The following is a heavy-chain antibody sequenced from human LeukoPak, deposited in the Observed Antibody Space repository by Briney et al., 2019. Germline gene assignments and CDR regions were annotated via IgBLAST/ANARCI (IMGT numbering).Heavy chain of an antibody. Sequence: GGSLRLSCAASGFTFSSYAMNWVRQAPGKGLEWVAVISYDGSNKYYADSVKGRFTISRDDSKNTLFLQMNSLRAEDTAVYYCARETRSTWYGLFHYWGQGTLVTVSS. D-gene: IGHD6-13*01. CDR1: GFTFSSYA. CDR2: ISYDGSNK. CDR3: ARETRSTWYGLFHY. J-gene: IGHJ4*02. V-gene: IGHV3-30-3*01.